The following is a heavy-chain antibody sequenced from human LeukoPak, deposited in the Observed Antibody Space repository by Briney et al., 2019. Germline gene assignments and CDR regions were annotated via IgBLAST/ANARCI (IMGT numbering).Heavy chain of an antibody. CDR2: INHSGST. Sequence: SETLSLTCAVYGGSFSGYYWSWIRQPPGKGLEWIGEINHSGSTNYNPSLKSRVTISVDASKNQFSLKLSSVTAADTAVYYCARGLSREGETYDSSGYFDYWGQGTLVTVSS. CDR3: ARGLSREGETYDSSGYFDY. CDR1: GGSFSGYY. V-gene: IGHV4-34*01. D-gene: IGHD3-22*01. J-gene: IGHJ4*02.